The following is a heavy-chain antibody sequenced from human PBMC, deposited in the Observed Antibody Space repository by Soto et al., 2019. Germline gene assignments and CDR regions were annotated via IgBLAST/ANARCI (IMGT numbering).Heavy chain of an antibody. J-gene: IGHJ4*02. CDR1: GFTFTNYA. Sequence: GGSLRLSCAASGFTFTNYAMGWVRQAPGKGLEWVSVVSSGGSTYYADSVTGRFTVSRDNSKNTLSLQMNSLRAEDTAVYYCAKRRGAGGHFDYWGQGALVTVSS. D-gene: IGHD2-15*01. CDR3: AKRRGAGGHFDY. CDR2: VSSGGST. V-gene: IGHV3-23*01.